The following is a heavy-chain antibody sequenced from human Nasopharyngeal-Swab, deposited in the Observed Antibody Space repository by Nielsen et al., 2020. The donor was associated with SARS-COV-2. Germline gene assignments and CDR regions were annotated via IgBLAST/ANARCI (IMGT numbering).Heavy chain of an antibody. J-gene: IGHJ5*02. CDR3: AAEVIGTGAFKS. V-gene: IGHV1-46*01. Sequence: ASVKVSCKASENTFSSYYVHGVREAPGQGLEWMGLVNPRDNSISYAHKFQDRVTVTRDTSTSTVYMELSSLRSDDTAVYFCAAEVIGTGAFKSWGQGTLVTVSS. D-gene: IGHD1-26*01. CDR1: ENTFSSYY. CDR2: VNPRDNSI.